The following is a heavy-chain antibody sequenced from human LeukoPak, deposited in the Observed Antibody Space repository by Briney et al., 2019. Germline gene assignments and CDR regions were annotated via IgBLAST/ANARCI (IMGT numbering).Heavy chain of an antibody. J-gene: IGHJ4*02. CDR3: ARSLRTVDSSGYAPTRFDY. V-gene: IGHV4-34*01. Sequence: PSETLSLTCAVYGGSFSGYYWSWIRQPPGKGLEWIGEINHSGSTNYNPSLESRVTISVDTSKNQFSLKLSSVTAADTAVYYCARSLRTVDSSGYAPTRFDYWGQGTLVTVSS. CDR2: INHSGST. CDR1: GGSFSGYY. D-gene: IGHD3-22*01.